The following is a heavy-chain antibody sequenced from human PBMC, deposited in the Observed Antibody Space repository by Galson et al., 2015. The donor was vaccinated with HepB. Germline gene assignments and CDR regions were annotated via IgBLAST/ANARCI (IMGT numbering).Heavy chain of an antibody. CDR3: TTDLLWFGELYGMGDAFDI. CDR1: GFTFSNAW. Sequence: SLRLSCAASGFTFSNAWMNWVRQAPGKGLEWVGRIKSKTDGGTTDYAAPVKGRFTISRDDSKNTLYLQMNSLKTEDTAVYYCTTDLLWFGELYGMGDAFDIWGQGTMVTVSS. CDR2: IKSKTDGGTT. D-gene: IGHD3-10*01. J-gene: IGHJ3*02. V-gene: IGHV3-15*07.